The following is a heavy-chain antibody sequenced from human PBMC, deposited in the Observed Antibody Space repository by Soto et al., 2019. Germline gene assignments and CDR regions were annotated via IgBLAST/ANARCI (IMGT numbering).Heavy chain of an antibody. CDR2: ISYDGSEK. Sequence: QVQLVESGGGVVQPGGSLRLSCATSGFTFSTFSMPWVRQAPGKGLEWVAHISYDGSEKDYADSVKGRFTISRDNSDNTLFLQMNSLTSEDTGVYYCARGPESGDFWGQGTLVTVPS. CDR1: GFTFSTFS. CDR3: ARGPESGDF. V-gene: IGHV3-30*04. D-gene: IGHD1-26*01. J-gene: IGHJ4*02.